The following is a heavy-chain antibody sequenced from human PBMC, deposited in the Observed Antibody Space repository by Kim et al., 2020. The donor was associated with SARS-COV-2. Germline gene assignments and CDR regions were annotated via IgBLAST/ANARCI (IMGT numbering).Heavy chain of an antibody. CDR1: GFVFSDYG. D-gene: IGHD3-16*01. J-gene: IGHJ4*01. CDR2: ISYDGNLK. Sequence: GRSLRLSCAASGFVFSDYGMHWVRQAPGKRPDWVAVISYDGNLKYYADSLKDRFAVSRDNSKNKVYLQMNSLRLDDTAMYYCARGVPDSVWWSRQMDHWG. CDR3: ARGVPDSVWWSRQMDH. V-gene: IGHV3-30*03.